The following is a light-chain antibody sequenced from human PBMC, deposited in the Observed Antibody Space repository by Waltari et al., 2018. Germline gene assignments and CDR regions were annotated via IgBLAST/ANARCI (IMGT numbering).Light chain of an antibody. J-gene: IGKJ1*01. CDR2: WAS. Sequence: DIVMTQSPDPLAVSLGERATINCESSQSVLYSSNNKNYLAWYQQKPGQPPKLLIYWASTRDSGVPDRFSGSGSGTDFTLSISSLQAEDVAFYYCQQYYTTPWTFGQGTKVEIK. CDR3: QQYYTTPWT. V-gene: IGKV4-1*01. CDR1: QSVLYSSNNKNY.